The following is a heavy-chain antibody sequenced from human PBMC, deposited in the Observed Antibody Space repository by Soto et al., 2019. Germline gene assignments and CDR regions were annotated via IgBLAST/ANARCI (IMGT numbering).Heavy chain of an antibody. D-gene: IGHD5-18*01. CDR1: GFTFSSYA. CDR3: AKPLNYLTAMAPIDY. CDR2: ISGSGGST. V-gene: IGHV3-23*01. J-gene: IGHJ4*02. Sequence: EVQLLESGGGLVQPGGSLRLSCAASGFTFSSYAMSWVRQAPGKGLEWVSAISGSGGSTYYADSVKGRFTISRDNSKNPLYLQMNSLRAEDTAVYYCAKPLNYLTAMAPIDYWGQGTLVTVSS.